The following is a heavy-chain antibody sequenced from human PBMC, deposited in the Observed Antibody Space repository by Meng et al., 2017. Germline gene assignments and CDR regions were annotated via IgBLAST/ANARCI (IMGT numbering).Heavy chain of an antibody. D-gene: IGHD3-22*01. J-gene: IGHJ4*02. CDR2: INTKTGNP. CDR3: ARDSYYYDSSGSTSHDY. Sequence: QVQMVHSGFALKEAVASGKVSCKASGNTFNSYAMNWVRQAPGQGLEWMGWINTKTGNPTYAQGFTGRFVFSLDTSVSTAYLQISSLKAEDTAVYYCARDSYYYDSSGSTSHDYWGQGTLVTVSS. V-gene: IGHV7-4-1*02. CDR1: GNTFNSYA.